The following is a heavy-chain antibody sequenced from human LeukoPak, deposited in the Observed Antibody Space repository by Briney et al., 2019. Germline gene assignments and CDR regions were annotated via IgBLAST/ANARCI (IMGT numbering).Heavy chain of an antibody. Sequence: GASVKVSCKASGYTFTTYYMHWVRQAPGQGLEWMGIINPSGGSTNYAQKFRGRVTMTRDMSTSTIYMELSSLRSEDTAVYYCARDYSIYYYIDVWGKGTTVTVSS. CDR2: INPSGGST. D-gene: IGHD4-11*01. CDR1: GYTFTTYY. CDR3: ARDYSIYYYIDV. V-gene: IGHV1-46*01. J-gene: IGHJ6*03.